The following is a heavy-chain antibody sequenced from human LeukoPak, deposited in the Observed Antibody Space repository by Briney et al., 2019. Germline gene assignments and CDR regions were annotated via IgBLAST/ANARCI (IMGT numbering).Heavy chain of an antibody. CDR1: GGSISSSSHY. CDR2: IYYSGCT. J-gene: IGHJ4*02. D-gene: IGHD6-19*01. V-gene: IGHV4-39*01. Sequence: PSETLSLTCTVSGGSISSSSHYWGWIRQPPGKGLEWIGSIYYSGCTYYNPSLKSRVTISVDTSKNQFSLKLSSVTAADTAVYYCARQSSGWSYYFDYWGQGTLVTVSS. CDR3: ARQSSGWSYYFDY.